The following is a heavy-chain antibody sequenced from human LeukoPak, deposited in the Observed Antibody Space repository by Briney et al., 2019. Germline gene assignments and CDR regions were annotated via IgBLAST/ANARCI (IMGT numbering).Heavy chain of an antibody. J-gene: IGHJ4*02. Sequence: PGESLRLSCTASGFTFSNYLMFWVRQAPGRGLVFVSRINSDGSSTDYADSVKGRFTVSRDNAQNTLYLQMNSLRAEDTALYYCATELITGTAIWGQGTLVTVSS. V-gene: IGHV3-74*01. CDR2: INSDGSST. CDR1: GFTFSNYL. CDR3: ATELITGTAI. D-gene: IGHD1-20*01.